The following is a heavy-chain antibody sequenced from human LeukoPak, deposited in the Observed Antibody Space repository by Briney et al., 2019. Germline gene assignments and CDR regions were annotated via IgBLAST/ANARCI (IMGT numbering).Heavy chain of an antibody. CDR2: IIPIFGTA. J-gene: IGHJ4*02. CDR3: ARGGVGAAYFDY. Sequence: SVKVSCKASGGTFSSYAISWVRQAPGQGLEWMGGIIPIFGTANYAQKFQGRVTITADESTSTAYMELSSLRSEDTAVYYCARGGVGAAYFDYWGQGTLVTVSS. D-gene: IGHD2-15*01. V-gene: IGHV1-69*13. CDR1: GGTFSSYA.